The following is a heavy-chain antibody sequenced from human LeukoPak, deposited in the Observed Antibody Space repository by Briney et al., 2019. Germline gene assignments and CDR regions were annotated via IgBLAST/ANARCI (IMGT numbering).Heavy chain of an antibody. CDR2: IYPGDSDT. J-gene: IGHJ3*02. CDR3: ATSYSGYRDAFDI. CDR1: GYTFTTYW. Sequence: GESLKISCKGSGYTFTTYWIGWVRQMPGKGLEWMGIIYPGDSDTRYSPSFQGQVTISADKSISTAYLQWSSLKASDTAMYYCATSYSGYRDAFDIWGQGTMVTVSS. D-gene: IGHD5-12*01. V-gene: IGHV5-51*01.